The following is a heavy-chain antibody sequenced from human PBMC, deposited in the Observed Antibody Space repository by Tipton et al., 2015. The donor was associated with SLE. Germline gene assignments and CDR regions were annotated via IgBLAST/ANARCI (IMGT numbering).Heavy chain of an antibody. V-gene: IGHV4-61*02. CDR3: ARPAELTPGAYFDL. J-gene: IGHJ2*01. Sequence: TLSLTCTVSGGSINSGNYFWSWVRQPAGKGLEWIGRLYISGSTNFNPSLKTRVTMSVDSSKNPLSLKLNSVTAADTAVYFCARPAELTPGAYFDLWGRGTLITVSS. CDR2: LYISGST. CDR1: GGSINSGNYF. D-gene: IGHD1-26*01.